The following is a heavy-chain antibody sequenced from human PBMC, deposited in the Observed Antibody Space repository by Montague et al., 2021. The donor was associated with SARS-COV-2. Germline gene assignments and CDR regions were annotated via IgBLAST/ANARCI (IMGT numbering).Heavy chain of an antibody. CDR1: GAFITSHY. D-gene: IGHD2-2*01. V-gene: IGHV4-59*11. CDR3: VRDLYCRSTACIGNAFDV. Sequence: SVPLSLPCTVSGAFITSHYWSWVRQPPGKGLEWIGNVFSGGNSKYKPSLKSQVTLSVDTSKNQFSLKLTSVTTADTALYYCVRDLYCRSTACIGNAFDVWGQGTMVSV. CDR2: VFSGGNS. J-gene: IGHJ3*01.